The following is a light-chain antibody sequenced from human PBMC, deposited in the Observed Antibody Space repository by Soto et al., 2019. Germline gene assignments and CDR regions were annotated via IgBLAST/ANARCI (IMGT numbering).Light chain of an antibody. J-gene: IGLJ2*01. CDR3: SSYTRSSSSVV. CDR2: EVT. CDR1: SSDVGDYNY. V-gene: IGLV2-14*01. Sequence: QSALTQPASVSGSPGRSITISCTGTSSDVGDYNYVSWYQQHPGTVPKLVIYEVTNRPSGVSSRFSGSKSGNTASLNISGLQAEDEADYYCSSYTRSSSSVVFGGGTKLTVL.